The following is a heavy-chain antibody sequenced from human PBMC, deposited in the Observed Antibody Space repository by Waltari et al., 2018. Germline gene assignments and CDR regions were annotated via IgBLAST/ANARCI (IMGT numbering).Heavy chain of an antibody. V-gene: IGHV4-39*01. CDR3: AGLLYDCWSGSPPYYFDY. CDR2: IYYSGST. D-gene: IGHD3-3*01. Sequence: QLQLQESGPGLVKPSETLSLTCTVSGGSISSSSYYWGWIRQPPGKGLEWIGSIYYSGSTYYNPSLKSEDTVSVDTTKTQFSLKLSSVTAAGTAVYYCAGLLYDCWSGSPPYYFDYWGQGTLVTVSS. CDR1: GGSISSSSYY. J-gene: IGHJ4*02.